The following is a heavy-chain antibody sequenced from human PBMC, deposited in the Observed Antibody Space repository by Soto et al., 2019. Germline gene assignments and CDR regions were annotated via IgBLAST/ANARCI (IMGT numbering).Heavy chain of an antibody. Sequence: QVQLVQSGAEVKKPGSSVKVSCQASGSTFSSYTVSWVRQAPGQGLEWMGRIIPVLGVTNYAQKFKGRVTITADNSKTTAYMELSSLRSGDTAVYFCARRRYCGADCYSKYYYGMDVWGQGTTVAVSS. CDR1: GSTFSSYT. J-gene: IGHJ6*02. CDR3: ARRRYCGADCYSKYYYGMDV. CDR2: IIPVLGVT. D-gene: IGHD2-21*02. V-gene: IGHV1-69*02.